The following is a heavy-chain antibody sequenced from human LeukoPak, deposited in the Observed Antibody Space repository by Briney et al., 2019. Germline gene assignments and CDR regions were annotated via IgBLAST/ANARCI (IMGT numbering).Heavy chain of an antibody. Sequence: SETLSLTCTGSGGSISSSSYYWGWIRQPPGKGLEWIGSIYYSGSTYYNPSLKSRVTISVDTSKNQFSLKLSSVTAADTAVYYCARVTYYDFWSGYSSNFDYWGQGTLVTVSS. CDR3: ARVTYYDFWSGYSSNFDY. CDR1: GGSISSSSYY. V-gene: IGHV4-39*01. D-gene: IGHD3-3*01. CDR2: IYYSGST. J-gene: IGHJ4*02.